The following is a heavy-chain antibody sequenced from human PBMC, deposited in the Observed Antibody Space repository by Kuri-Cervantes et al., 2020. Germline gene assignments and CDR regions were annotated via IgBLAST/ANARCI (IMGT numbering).Heavy chain of an antibody. J-gene: IGHJ6*03. CDR1: GFTFSSYA. Sequence: GGSLRLSCAPSGFTFSSYAMHWVRQAPGKGLEWVAVISYDGSNKYYADSVKGRFTISRDNSKNTLYLQMNSLRAEDTAVYYCARERSSSSSRQTSYYYYMDVWGKGTTVTVSS. V-gene: IGHV3-30*07. CDR3: ARERSSSSSRQTSYYYYMDV. D-gene: IGHD6-6*01. CDR2: ISYDGSNK.